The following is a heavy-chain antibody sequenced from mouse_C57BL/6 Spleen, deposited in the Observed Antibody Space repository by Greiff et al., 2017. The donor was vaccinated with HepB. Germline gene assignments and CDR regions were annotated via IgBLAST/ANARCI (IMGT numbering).Heavy chain of an antibody. CDR1: GFTFSDYG. CDR3: ARDLGRDYAMDY. V-gene: IGHV5-17*01. J-gene: IGHJ4*01. CDR2: ISSGSSTI. Sequence: EVHLVESGGGLVKPGGSLKLSCAASGFTFSDYGMHWVRQAPEKGLEWVAYISSGSSTIYYADTVKGRFTIPRDNAKNTLFLQMTSLRSEDTAMYYCARDLGRDYAMDYWGQGTSVTVSS. D-gene: IGHD4-1*01.